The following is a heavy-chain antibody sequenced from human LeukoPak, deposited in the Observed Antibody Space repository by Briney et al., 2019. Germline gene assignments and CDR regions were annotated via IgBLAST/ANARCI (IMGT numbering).Heavy chain of an antibody. D-gene: IGHD3-3*01. CDR1: GFTFSSYA. V-gene: IGHV3-23*01. CDR3: AKDKPSSLRFLEWLPLDY. Sequence: GGSLRLSCAASGFTFSSYAMSWVRQAPGKGLEWVSAISGSGGSTYYADSVKGRFTISRDNSKNTLHLQMNSLRAEDTAVYYCAKDKPSSLRFLEWLPLDYWGQGTLVTVSS. J-gene: IGHJ4*02. CDR2: ISGSGGST.